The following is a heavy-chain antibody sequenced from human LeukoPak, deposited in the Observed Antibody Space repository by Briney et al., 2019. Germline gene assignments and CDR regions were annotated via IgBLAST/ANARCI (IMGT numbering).Heavy chain of an antibody. J-gene: IGHJ4*02. CDR1: GYTFTSYD. CDR2: MNPNSGNT. D-gene: IGHD3-3*01. Sequence: ASVKVSCKASGYTFTSYDINWVRQATGQGLEWMGWMNPNSGNTGYAQKFQGRVTMTRNTSISTAYMELSSLRSEDTAVYYCAREATYYDFWSGYSITSNGAFDYWGQGTLVTVSS. V-gene: IGHV1-8*01. CDR3: AREATYYDFWSGYSITSNGAFDY.